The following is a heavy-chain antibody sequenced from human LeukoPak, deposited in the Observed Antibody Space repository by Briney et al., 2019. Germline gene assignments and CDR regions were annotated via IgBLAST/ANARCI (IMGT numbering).Heavy chain of an antibody. J-gene: IGHJ4*02. CDR1: GGSISSYY. CDR2: IYYSGST. V-gene: IGHV4-59*01. Sequence: SETLSLTCTVSGGSISSYYWSWIRQPPGKGLEWIGYIYYSGSTNYNPSLKSRVTISVDTSKNQFSLKLSSVTAADTAVYYCARSAPRGYYYDSSGYSVWGQGTLVTVSS. CDR3: ARSAPRGYYYDSSGYSV. D-gene: IGHD3-22*01.